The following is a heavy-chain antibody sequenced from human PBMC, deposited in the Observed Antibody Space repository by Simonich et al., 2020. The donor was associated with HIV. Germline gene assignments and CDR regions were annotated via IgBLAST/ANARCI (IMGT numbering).Heavy chain of an antibody. CDR3: ARGGGDGYNY. Sequence: QVQLQQWGAGLLKPSETLSLTCAVSGYSISSGYYWDWIRQPPGKGLEWVGSIYHIVPTYYNPSLKSRVTISIDTAKNQFSLKLSSVTAADTAVYYCARGGGDGYNYWGQGILVTVSS. D-gene: IGHD3-16*01. J-gene: IGHJ4*02. CDR2: IYHIVPT. CDR1: GYSISSGYY. V-gene: IGHV4-38-2*01.